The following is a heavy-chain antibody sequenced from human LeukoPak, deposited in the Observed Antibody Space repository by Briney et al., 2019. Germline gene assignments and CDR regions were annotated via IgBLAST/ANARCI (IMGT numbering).Heavy chain of an antibody. Sequence: GGSLRLSCAASGFTFSSYSMNWVRQAPGKGLERVSSISSSSSYIYYADSVKGRFTISRDNAKNSLYLQMNSLRAEDTAVYYCARDGSIAVDSAYYYYGMDVWGQGTTVTVSS. D-gene: IGHD6-19*01. CDR2: ISSSSSYI. J-gene: IGHJ6*02. CDR1: GFTFSSYS. CDR3: ARDGSIAVDSAYYYYGMDV. V-gene: IGHV3-21*01.